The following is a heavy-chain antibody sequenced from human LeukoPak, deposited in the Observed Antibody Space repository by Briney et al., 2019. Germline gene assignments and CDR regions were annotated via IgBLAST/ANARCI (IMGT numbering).Heavy chain of an antibody. CDR3: ARDPDYYDSRGYYYDAFDI. Sequence: PGGSLRLSCAASGFTFSSFALSWVRQAPGKGLEWVANIKQDGSAKYYVDSVQGRFTISRDNAKNSLYLQMNSLRAEDTAVYYCARDPDYYDSRGYYYDAFDIWGQGTMVTVSS. J-gene: IGHJ3*02. D-gene: IGHD3-22*01. V-gene: IGHV3-7*01. CDR2: IKQDGSAK. CDR1: GFTFSSFA.